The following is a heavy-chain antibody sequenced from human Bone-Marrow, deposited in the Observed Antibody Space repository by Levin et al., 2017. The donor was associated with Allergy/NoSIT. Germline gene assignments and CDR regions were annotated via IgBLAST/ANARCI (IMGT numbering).Heavy chain of an antibody. CDR2: MSSSRTVT. J-gene: IGHJ4*02. CDR3: VRDNFDQVFDF. V-gene: IGHV3-48*03. D-gene: IGHD3-9*01. Sequence: GGSLRLSCAASGFIFSSYEMNWVRQAPGKGLEWVAYMSSSRTVTYYADSVKGRFTISRDHTKNLLYLQMNSLRADDTAVYYCVRDNFDQVFDFCGQGTLVTVAS. CDR1: GFIFSSYE.